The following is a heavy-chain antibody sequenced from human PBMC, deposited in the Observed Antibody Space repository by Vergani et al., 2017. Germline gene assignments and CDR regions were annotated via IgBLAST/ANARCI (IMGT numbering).Heavy chain of an antibody. CDR1: GFTFSSYA. CDR2: ISGSGGST. V-gene: IGHV3-23*04. J-gene: IGHJ3*02. Sequence: EVQLVESGGGLVQPGGSLRLSCAASGFTFSSYAMSWVRQAPGKGLEWVSAISGSGGSTYYADSGKGRFTISRDNSKNTLYLQMNSLRAEDTAVYYCAKDLKDYGDPRWDHDAFDIWGQGTMVTVSS. CDR3: AKDLKDYGDPRWDHDAFDI. D-gene: IGHD4-17*01.